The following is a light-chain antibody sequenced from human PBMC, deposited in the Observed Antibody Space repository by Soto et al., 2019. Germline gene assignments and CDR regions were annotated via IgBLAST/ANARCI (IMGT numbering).Light chain of an antibody. Sequence: DIQMTQSPSTLSASVGDRVTIICRASQSITDSLAWYLQKPGKAPELLIYHASSLESGVPSRFSGSGSGTEFSLTISSLQPDDFATYYCQQYHSYSLTFGGGTKVVI. J-gene: IGKJ4*01. CDR1: QSITDS. CDR2: HAS. V-gene: IGKV1-5*02. CDR3: QQYHSYSLT.